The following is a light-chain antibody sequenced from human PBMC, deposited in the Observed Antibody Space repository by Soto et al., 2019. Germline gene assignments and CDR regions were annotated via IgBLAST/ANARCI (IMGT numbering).Light chain of an antibody. J-gene: IGLJ3*02. Sequence: QSALTQPASVSGSPGQSITISCTGTSSDVGGYNYVSWYQQHPGKAPKLMIYEVSNRPSGVSNRFSGSKSGNTASLTISGLQAEDEADYYCAAWDDSLSGYWVFGGGTQLTVL. CDR3: AAWDDSLSGYWV. CDR2: EVS. CDR1: SSDVGGYNY. V-gene: IGLV2-14*01.